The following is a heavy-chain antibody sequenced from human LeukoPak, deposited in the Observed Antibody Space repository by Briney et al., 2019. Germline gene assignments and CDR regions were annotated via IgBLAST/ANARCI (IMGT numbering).Heavy chain of an antibody. D-gene: IGHD3-3*01. CDR2: IWYDGSNK. V-gene: IGHV3-33*01. Sequence: PGGSLRLSCAASGFTFSSYGMHWVRQAPGKGLEWVAVIWYDGSNKYHADSVKGRFTISRDNSKNTLYLQMNSLRAEDTAVYYCARDRVTIFGVVTRLFDYWGQGTLVTVSS. J-gene: IGHJ4*02. CDR1: GFTFSSYG. CDR3: ARDRVTIFGVVTRLFDY.